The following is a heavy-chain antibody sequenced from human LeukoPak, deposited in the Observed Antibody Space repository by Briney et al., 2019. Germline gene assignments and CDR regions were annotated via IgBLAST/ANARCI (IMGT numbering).Heavy chain of an antibody. J-gene: IGHJ3*02. CDR2: VRFDGSDK. CDR3: AKSLYPDAFDI. D-gene: IGHD2-8*01. Sequence: PGGSLRLSCAVSGFTFRSHDMHWVRQAPGKGVEWVTFVRFDGSDKNYADSVKGRFTISRDNSKNTLSLQMISLRAEDTAVYYCAKSLYPDAFDIWGQGTMVTVS. CDR1: GFTFRSHD. V-gene: IGHV3-30*02.